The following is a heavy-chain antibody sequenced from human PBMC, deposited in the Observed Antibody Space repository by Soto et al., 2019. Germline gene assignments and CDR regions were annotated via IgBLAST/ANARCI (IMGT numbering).Heavy chain of an antibody. D-gene: IGHD6-13*01. V-gene: IGHV4-4*02. CDR2: VYHTGSA. J-gene: IGHJ4*02. Sequence: SETLSLTCGVSGGSTSSSRWWSWVRQPPGKGLEWLGEVYHTGSANYNPSLRSRVTISVDRSRNQLSLNVTSVTAADTAVYYCARAPAPLYSSSWYYFDYWGQGTLVTVSS. CDR1: GGSTSSSRW. CDR3: ARAPAPLYSSSWYYFDY.